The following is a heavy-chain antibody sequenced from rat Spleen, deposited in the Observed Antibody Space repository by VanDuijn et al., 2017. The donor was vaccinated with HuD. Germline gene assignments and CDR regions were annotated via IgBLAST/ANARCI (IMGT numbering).Heavy chain of an antibody. CDR2: ISPSGGGT. CDR3: TREDY. D-gene: IGHD1-6*01. V-gene: IGHV5-19*01. Sequence: EVQLVGSGGGLVQPGRSLKLSCAASGFIFRNYDMAWVRQAPTKGLEWVASISPSGGGTYYRDSVKGRFTISRDNAKSTLYLQMNSLRSEDTATYYCTREDYWGPGTMVTVSS. J-gene: IGHJ1*01. CDR1: GFIFRNYD.